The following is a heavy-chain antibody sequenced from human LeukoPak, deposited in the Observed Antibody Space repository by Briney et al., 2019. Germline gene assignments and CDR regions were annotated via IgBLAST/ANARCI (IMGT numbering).Heavy chain of an antibody. D-gene: IGHD3-10*01. J-gene: IGHJ4*02. Sequence: PGGSLRLSCAASGFTFSSYWMSWVRQAPGKGLEWVANIKQDGSEKYYVVSVKGRFTISRDNAKNSLYLQMNSLRAEDTAVYYCARSTRRGHYYGSLYYFDYWGQGTLVTVSS. V-gene: IGHV3-7*01. CDR1: GFTFSSYW. CDR2: IKQDGSEK. CDR3: ARSTRRGHYYGSLYYFDY.